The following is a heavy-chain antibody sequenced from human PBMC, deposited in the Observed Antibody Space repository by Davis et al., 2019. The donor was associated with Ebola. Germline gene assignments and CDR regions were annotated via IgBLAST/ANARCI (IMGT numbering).Heavy chain of an antibody. J-gene: IGHJ4*02. CDR3: ARASELGYGSGTYYNAIDY. D-gene: IGHD3-10*01. Sequence: SETLSLTCTVSGGSISSYYWSWIRQPPGKGLEWIGYIYYSGSTNYNPSPKSRVTIPVDTSKNQFPLKLSSVTAADTAVYYWARASELGYGSGTYYNAIDYWGRGALVSVSS. V-gene: IGHV4-59*08. CDR1: GGSISSYY. CDR2: IYYSGST.